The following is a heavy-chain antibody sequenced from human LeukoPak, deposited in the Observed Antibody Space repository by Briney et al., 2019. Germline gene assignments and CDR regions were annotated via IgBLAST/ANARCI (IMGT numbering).Heavy chain of an antibody. CDR3: LYGGNSGDWVY. J-gene: IGHJ4*02. D-gene: IGHD4-23*01. CDR1: GGSISSYY. V-gene: IGHV4-59*12. CDR2: IYYSGST. Sequence: SETLSLTCTVSGGSISSYYWSWIRQPPGKGLEWIGYIYYSGSTNYNPSLKSRVTISVDRSKNQFSLKLNSVTAADTAVYYCLYGGNSGDWVYWGQGTLVTVSS.